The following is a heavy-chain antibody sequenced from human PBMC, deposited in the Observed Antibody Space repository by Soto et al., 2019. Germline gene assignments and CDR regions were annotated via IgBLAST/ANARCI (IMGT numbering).Heavy chain of an antibody. Sequence: GGSLRLSCAASGFTFSSYAMSWVRQAPGKGLEWVSAISGSGGSTYYADSVKGRFTISRDNSKNTLYLQMNSLRAEDTAVYYCAKVGGVYSGYDIPAYFDYWGQGTLVTVSS. CDR3: AKVGGVYSGYDIPAYFDY. D-gene: IGHD5-12*01. CDR2: ISGSGGST. J-gene: IGHJ4*02. CDR1: GFTFSSYA. V-gene: IGHV3-23*01.